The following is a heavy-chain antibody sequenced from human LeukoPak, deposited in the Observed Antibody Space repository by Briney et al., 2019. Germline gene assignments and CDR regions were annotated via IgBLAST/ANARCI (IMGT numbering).Heavy chain of an antibody. CDR2: IKQDGSEK. CDR3: ASVAWGNDAFDI. Sequence: GESLRLSCAASGFTFSSYWMSWVRQAPGKGLEWVANIKQDGSEKYYVDSVKGRFTISRDNAKNSLYLQMNSLRAEDTAVYYCASVAWGNDAFDIWGQGTMVTVSS. J-gene: IGHJ3*02. D-gene: IGHD3-16*01. V-gene: IGHV3-7*01. CDR1: GFTFSSYW.